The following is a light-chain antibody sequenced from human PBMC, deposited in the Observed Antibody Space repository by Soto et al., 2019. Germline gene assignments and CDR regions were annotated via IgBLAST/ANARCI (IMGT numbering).Light chain of an antibody. Sequence: QSALTQPASVSESPGQSITISCTGTSSDVGAYNYVSWYQQHPGKAPKLMIYDVTNRPSGVSNRFSGSKSGNTASLTISGLQAEDEADYYCSSYSSSSTPVVFGGGTQLTVL. CDR1: SSDVGAYNY. CDR3: SSYSSSSTPVV. J-gene: IGLJ2*01. CDR2: DVT. V-gene: IGLV2-14*01.